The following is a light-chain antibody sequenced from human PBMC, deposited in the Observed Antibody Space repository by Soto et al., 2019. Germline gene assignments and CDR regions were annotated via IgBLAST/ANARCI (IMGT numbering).Light chain of an antibody. CDR3: CSYTSISTSAV. V-gene: IGLV2-14*01. CDR1: SSDIGDYTH. Sequence: QAVVTQPASVSGSPGQSITISCTGTSSDIGDYTHVSWYQQHPGKAPKLIIYEVSDRPSGVSNRFSGSKSGNTASLTISGIQPEDEADYYCCSYTSISTSAVFGGGTKLTVL. CDR2: EVS. J-gene: IGLJ2*01.